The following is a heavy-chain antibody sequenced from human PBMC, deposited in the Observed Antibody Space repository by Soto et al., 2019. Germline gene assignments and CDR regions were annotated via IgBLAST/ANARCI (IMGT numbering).Heavy chain of an antibody. J-gene: IGHJ5*02. Sequence: SETLSLTCTVSGGSISSYYWSWIRQPPGKGLEWIGYIYYSGSTNYNPSLKSRVTISVDTSKNQFSLKLSSVTAADTAVYYCARHECSGGSCYSGFDPWGQGTLVTVPQ. CDR2: IYYSGST. V-gene: IGHV4-59*08. CDR3: ARHECSGGSCYSGFDP. CDR1: GGSISSYY. D-gene: IGHD2-15*01.